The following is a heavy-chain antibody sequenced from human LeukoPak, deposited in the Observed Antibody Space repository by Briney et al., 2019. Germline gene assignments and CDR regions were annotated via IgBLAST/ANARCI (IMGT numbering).Heavy chain of an antibody. CDR2: IGTAGDT. CDR3: ARGNGPSYYGLDV. CDR1: GLTFSSYD. D-gene: IGHD2-8*01. Sequence: GGSLRLSCAASGLTFSSYDMHWVRQATGKGLEWVSGIGTAGDTYYSGSVKGRFTISRENAKNSFYLQMNSLRAGDTAVYYCARGNGPSYYGLDVWGQGTTVTVSS. V-gene: IGHV3-13*04. J-gene: IGHJ6*02.